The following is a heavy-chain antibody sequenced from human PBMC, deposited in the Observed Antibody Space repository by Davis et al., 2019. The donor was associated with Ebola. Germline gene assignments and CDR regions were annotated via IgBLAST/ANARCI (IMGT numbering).Heavy chain of an antibody. CDR3: ARGYCSSTSCHPKYNWFDP. Sequence: PGGPLRLSFAASGLTFSGSAMHWVRQASGKGLEWVGRNRSKANSYATAYAASVKGRFTISRDDSKNTAYLQMNSLKTEDTAVYYCARGYCSSTSCHPKYNWFDPWGQGTLVTVSS. D-gene: IGHD2-2*01. V-gene: IGHV3-73*01. CDR2: NRSKANSYAT. J-gene: IGHJ5*02. CDR1: GLTFSGSA.